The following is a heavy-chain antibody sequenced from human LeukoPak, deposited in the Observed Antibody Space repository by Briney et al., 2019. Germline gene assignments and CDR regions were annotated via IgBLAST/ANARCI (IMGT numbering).Heavy chain of an antibody. D-gene: IGHD6-6*01. CDR3: ARGSGSSNYYYYYYMDV. J-gene: IGHJ6*03. CDR2: ISAYNGNT. V-gene: IGHV1-18*01. Sequence: GASVKVSCKASGYTFTSYVISWVRQARGQGLEWMGWISAYNGNTNYAQKLQGRVTMTTDTSTSTAYMELRSLRSDDTAVYYCARGSGSSNYYYYYYMDVWGKGTTVTVSS. CDR1: GYTFTSYV.